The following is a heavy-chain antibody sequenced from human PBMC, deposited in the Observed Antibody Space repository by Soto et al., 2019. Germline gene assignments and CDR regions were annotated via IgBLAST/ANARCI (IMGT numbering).Heavy chain of an antibody. D-gene: IGHD6-13*01. CDR2: ISAYNGNI. CDR3: VRVFSSSSFNAFHY. V-gene: IGHV1-18*01. Sequence: VSVKVSCKASGYTFTSYGTSWARQAPGQGLEWMGWISAYNGNINYAQKLQGRVTMTTDTSTSTAYMELRSLRSDDTAVYYCVRVFSSSSFNAFHYWDQGALITGYS. CDR1: GYTFTSYG. J-gene: IGHJ4*02.